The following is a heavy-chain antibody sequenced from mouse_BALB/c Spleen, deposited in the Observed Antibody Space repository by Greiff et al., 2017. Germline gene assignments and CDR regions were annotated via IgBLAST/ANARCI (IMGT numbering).Heavy chain of an antibody. CDR2: INPYNDGT. V-gene: IGHV1-14*01. CDR3: ARGKGYDEVWFAY. Sequence: VQLQQSGPELVKPGASVKMSCKASGYTFTSYVMHWVKQKPGQGLEWIGYINPYNDGTKYNEKFKGKATLTSDKSSSTAYMELSSLTSEDSAVYYGARGKGYDEVWFAYWGQGTLVTVSA. CDR1: GYTFTSYV. J-gene: IGHJ3*01. D-gene: IGHD2-2*01.